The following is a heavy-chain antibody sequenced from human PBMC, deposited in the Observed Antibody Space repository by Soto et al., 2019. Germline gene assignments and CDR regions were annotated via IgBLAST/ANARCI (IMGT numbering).Heavy chain of an antibody. CDR1: GFTFISYG. D-gene: IGHD6-19*01. Sequence: QPQLVESGGGVVQPGRSLRLSCAASGFTFISYGMHWVRQAPGKGLEWVAVISYDGSNKYHADSVKGRFTISRDNYKNTLYLQMTSLRVEDTAVYYCAKDFSSGWYGAPFDPWGQGTLVTVSS. CDR3: AKDFSSGWYGAPFDP. J-gene: IGHJ5*02. CDR2: ISYDGSNK. V-gene: IGHV3-30*18.